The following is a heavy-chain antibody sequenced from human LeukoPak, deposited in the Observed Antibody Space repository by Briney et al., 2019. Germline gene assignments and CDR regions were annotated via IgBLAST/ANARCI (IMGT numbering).Heavy chain of an antibody. CDR2: IYTSGST. D-gene: IGHD3-3*01. CDR1: GGSISSGSYY. CDR3: ARGFLEWLWIFDY. V-gene: IGHV4-61*02. J-gene: IGHJ4*02. Sequence: PSQTLSLTCTVSGGSISSGSYYWSWIRQPAGKGLEWIGRIYTSGSTNYNPSLKSRVTISVDTPKNQFSLKLSSVTAADTAVYYCARGFLEWLWIFDYWGQGTLVTVSS.